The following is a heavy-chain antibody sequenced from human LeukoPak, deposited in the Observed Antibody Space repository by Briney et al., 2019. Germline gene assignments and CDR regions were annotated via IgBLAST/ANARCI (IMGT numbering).Heavy chain of an antibody. CDR2: IHYSGTI. Sequence: PSETLSLTCTVSGGTISWFYWSWIRQSPGRGLEWIGYIHYSGTIIYNPSLKSRVTISLDTSKNQFSLKLRSVTAADTAVYYCARGLPSDYGAFDVGGRGTVVTVSS. D-gene: IGHD4-17*01. CDR1: GGTISWFY. J-gene: IGHJ3*01. V-gene: IGHV4-59*01. CDR3: ARGLPSDYGAFDV.